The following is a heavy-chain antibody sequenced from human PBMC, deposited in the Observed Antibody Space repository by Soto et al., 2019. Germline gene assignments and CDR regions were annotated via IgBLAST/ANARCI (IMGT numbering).Heavy chain of an antibody. CDR1: GGSISRYY. Sequence: QVQLQESGPGLVKPSETLSLTCTVSGGSISRYYWNWIRQPPGKGLEWIGYIYYSGSTNYNPSLKSRFTISVDTSKNQFSLKLSSVTAADTAVYYGARDPGSGSYYGWFDPWGQGTLVTVSS. CDR2: IYYSGST. J-gene: IGHJ5*02. CDR3: ARDPGSGSYYGWFDP. V-gene: IGHV4-59*01. D-gene: IGHD3-10*01.